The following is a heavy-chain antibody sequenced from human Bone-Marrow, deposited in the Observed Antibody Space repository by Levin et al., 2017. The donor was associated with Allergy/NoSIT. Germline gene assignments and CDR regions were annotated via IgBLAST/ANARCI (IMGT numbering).Heavy chain of an antibody. CDR3: ARSPEEVFDTSAGYFDY. CDR2: VYWDDDK. D-gene: IGHD1-14*01. Sequence: SGPTLVKPTQTLTLTCTFSGFSLSTTGVGVGWIRQPPGKALEWLTVVYWDDDKRYSPSLKSRLTITKGTSKNQVVLTMTNMDPVDTATYYCARSPEEVFDTSAGYFDYWGQGTLVTVSS. CDR1: GFSLSTTGVG. V-gene: IGHV2-5*02. J-gene: IGHJ4*02.